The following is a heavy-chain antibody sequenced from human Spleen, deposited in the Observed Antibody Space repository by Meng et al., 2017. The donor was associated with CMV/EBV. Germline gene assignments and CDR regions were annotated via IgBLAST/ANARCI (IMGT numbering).Heavy chain of an antibody. Sequence: SGFTFSSYAMSWVRQAPGKGLEWVSAISGSGGSTYYADSVKGRYTISRDNSKNTLYLQMNSLRAEDTAVYYCAKTMIVAARDDAFDIWGQGTMVTVSS. D-gene: IGHD3-22*01. CDR2: ISGSGGST. J-gene: IGHJ3*02. V-gene: IGHV3-23*01. CDR1: GFTFSSYA. CDR3: AKTMIVAARDDAFDI.